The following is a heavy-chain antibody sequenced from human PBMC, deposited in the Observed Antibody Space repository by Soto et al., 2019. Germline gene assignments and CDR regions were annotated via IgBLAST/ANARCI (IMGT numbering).Heavy chain of an antibody. J-gene: IGHJ2*01. D-gene: IGHD4-17*01. CDR3: ARATVVTPAWYFDL. CDR2: ISSSVSTI. V-gene: IGHV3-48*03. CDR1: GFTFSSYE. Sequence: PGGSLRLSCAASGFTFSSYEMNWVRQAPGKGLEWVSYISSSVSTIYYADSVKGRFTISRDNAKNSLYLQMNSLRAEDTAVYYCARATVVTPAWYFDLWGRGTLVTVSS.